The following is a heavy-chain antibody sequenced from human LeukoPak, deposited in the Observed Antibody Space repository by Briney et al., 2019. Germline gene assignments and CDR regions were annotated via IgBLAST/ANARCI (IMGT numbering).Heavy chain of an antibody. V-gene: IGHV5-51*01. CDR2: IYPGDSDT. Sequence: GESLKISCQASGYTFTIYWIAWVRQMPGKGLEWMGIIYPGDSDTRYSPSFQGQVTISADKSVKTAYLQWSSLKASDTAIYYCARQQMHGSSPGYYGMDVWGQGTAVTVSS. J-gene: IGHJ6*02. D-gene: IGHD1-26*01. CDR1: GYTFTIYW. CDR3: ARQQMHGSSPGYYGMDV.